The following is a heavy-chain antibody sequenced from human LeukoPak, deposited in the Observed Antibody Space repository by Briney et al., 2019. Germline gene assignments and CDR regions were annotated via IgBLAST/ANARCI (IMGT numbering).Heavy chain of an antibody. D-gene: IGHD1-26*01. Sequence: SETLSLTCTVSGGSISSSSYYWGWIRQPPGKGLEWIGSIYYSGSTYYNPSLKSRVTISVDTSKNQFSLKLSSVTAADTAVYYCAAGGSYYLSDYWGQGTLVTVSS. CDR1: GGSISSSSYY. J-gene: IGHJ4*02. CDR3: AAGGSYYLSDY. V-gene: IGHV4-39*07. CDR2: IYYSGST.